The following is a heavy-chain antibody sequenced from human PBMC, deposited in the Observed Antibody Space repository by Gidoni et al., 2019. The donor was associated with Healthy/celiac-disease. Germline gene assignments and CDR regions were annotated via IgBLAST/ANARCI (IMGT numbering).Heavy chain of an antibody. D-gene: IGHD2-15*01. V-gene: IGHV1-18*04. CDR1: GYTFTSYG. J-gene: IGHJ6*02. Sequence: QVQLVQSGAEVKKPGASVKVSCKASGYTFTSYGLSWVRKAPGKGLEWMGWISAYNGNTNYAQKLQGRVTMTTDTSTSTAYMELRSLRSDDTAVYYCARDTPPGYCSGGSCYDGGVDYYYYYGMDVWGQGTTVTVSS. CDR2: ISAYNGNT. CDR3: ARDTPPGYCSGGSCYDGGVDYYYYYGMDV.